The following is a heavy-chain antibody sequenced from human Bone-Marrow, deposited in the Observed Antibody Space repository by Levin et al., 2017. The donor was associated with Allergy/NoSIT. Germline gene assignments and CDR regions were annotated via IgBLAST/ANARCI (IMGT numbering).Heavy chain of an antibody. J-gene: IGHJ4*02. D-gene: IGHD3-3*01. CDR3: AKDRNWAGSGYYDA. CDR1: GFSFSNCA. V-gene: IGHV3-23*01. CDR2: LTGSGFDT. Sequence: QAGGSLRLSCAASGFSFSNCAMAWVRQSPGKGLEWVSGLTGSGFDTYYTDSVRGRFTISRDNSNNTLFLQMDSLTAEDTALYYCAKDRNWAGSGYYDAWGQGILVTVSS.